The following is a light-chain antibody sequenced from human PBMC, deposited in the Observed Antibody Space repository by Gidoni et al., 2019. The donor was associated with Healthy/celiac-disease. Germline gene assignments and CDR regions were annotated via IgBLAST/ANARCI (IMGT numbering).Light chain of an antibody. CDR1: RSDVGGYNS. Sequence: QSALTQPRSVSGSPGQSVTISCTGTRSDVGGYNSVSWYQQHPGKAPKLMIYDVSKRPSGVPDRFSGSKSGNTASLTISGLQAEEEADYYCCSYAGSYTRWVFGGGTKLTVL. J-gene: IGLJ3*02. CDR2: DVS. V-gene: IGLV2-11*01. CDR3: CSYAGSYTRWV.